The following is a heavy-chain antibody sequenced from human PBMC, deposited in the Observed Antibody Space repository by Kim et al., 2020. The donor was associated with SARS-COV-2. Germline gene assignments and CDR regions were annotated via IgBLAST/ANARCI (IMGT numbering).Heavy chain of an antibody. CDR1: GFTFSSYA. V-gene: IGHV3-23*01. CDR3: AKLGYGSGSYSYYYYGMDV. J-gene: IGHJ6*02. CDR2: ISGSGGST. D-gene: IGHD3-10*01. Sequence: GGSLRLSCAASGFTFSSYAMSWVRQAPGKGLEWVSAISGSGGSTYYADSVKGRFTISRDNSKNTLYLQMNSLRAEDTAVYYCAKLGYGSGSYSYYYYGMDVWGQGTTVTVSS.